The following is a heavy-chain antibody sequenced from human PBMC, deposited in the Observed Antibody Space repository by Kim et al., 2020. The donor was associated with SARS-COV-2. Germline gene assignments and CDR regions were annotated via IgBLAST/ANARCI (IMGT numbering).Heavy chain of an antibody. CDR1: GFTFSSYW. J-gene: IGHJ4*02. CDR3: ARDSYDYVWGSYRSYFDY. D-gene: IGHD3-16*02. CDR2: IKQDGSEK. V-gene: IGHV3-7*01. Sequence: GGSLRLSCAASGFTFSSYWMSWVRQAPGKGLEWVANIKQDGSEKYYVDSVKGRFTISRDNAKNSLYLQMNSLRAEDTAVYYCARDSYDYVWGSYRSYFDYWGQGTLVTVSS.